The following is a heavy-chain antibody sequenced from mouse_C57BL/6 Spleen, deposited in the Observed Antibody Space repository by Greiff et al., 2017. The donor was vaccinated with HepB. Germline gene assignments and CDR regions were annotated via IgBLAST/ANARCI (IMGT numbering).Heavy chain of an antibody. CDR2: INPNNGGT. Sequence: VQLKQSGPELVKPGASVKMSCKASGYTLTDYNMHWVKQSHGKSLEWIGYINPNNGGTSYNQKFKGKATLTVNKSSSTAYMKLRSLTSEDSAVYYCAREGELTYGEFDYWGQGTLVTVSA. CDR3: AREGELTYGEFDY. D-gene: IGHD1-1*01. J-gene: IGHJ3*01. CDR1: GYTLTDYN. V-gene: IGHV1-22*01.